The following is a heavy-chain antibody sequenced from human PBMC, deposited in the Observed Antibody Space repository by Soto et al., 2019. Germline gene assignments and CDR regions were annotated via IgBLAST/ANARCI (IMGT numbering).Heavy chain of an antibody. V-gene: IGHV1-18*01. CDR2: ISGFDGNT. D-gene: IGHD3-9*01. Sequence: ASVKVSCKASGFTFTSHGISWVRQAPGQGREWMGWISGFDGNTNYAHKLQGRVTMTTDTSTSTANMELRSLRSDDTAVYYCASDYGILTPYYLALTRLDVWGQGXTVTVSS. CDR1: GFTFTSHG. CDR3: ASDYGILTPYYLALTRLDV. J-gene: IGHJ6*02.